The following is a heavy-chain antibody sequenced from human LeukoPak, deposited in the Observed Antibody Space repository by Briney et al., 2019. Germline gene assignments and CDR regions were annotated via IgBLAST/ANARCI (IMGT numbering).Heavy chain of an antibody. V-gene: IGHV3-74*01. D-gene: IGHD6-13*01. J-gene: IGHJ4*02. Sequence: PGRSLRLSCAASGFTFSSYWMHWVRQAPGKGLVWVSRLHSDGNSTSYANSVKGRFTISRDNAKNTPYLQMNSLRAEDTAVYYCTRDHSSSLDYWGQGTLVTVSS. CDR2: LHSDGNST. CDR1: GFTFSSYW. CDR3: TRDHSSSLDY.